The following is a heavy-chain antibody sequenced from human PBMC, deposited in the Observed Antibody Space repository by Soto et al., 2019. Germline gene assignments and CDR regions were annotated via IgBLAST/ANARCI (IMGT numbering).Heavy chain of an antibody. J-gene: IGHJ6*02. CDR1: RFSFANYW. CDR2: IKEDGNEK. V-gene: IGHV3-7*01. D-gene: IGHD2-2*01. CDR3: ARGIDDQASYGMDL. Sequence: GGSLRLSCAASRFSFANYWMSWVRQAPGKGLEWVAHIKEDGNEKSYADSAKGRFTISRDNAKKSVYLQMNSMRAEDTAVYYCARGIDDQASYGMDLWGQGTTVTVSS.